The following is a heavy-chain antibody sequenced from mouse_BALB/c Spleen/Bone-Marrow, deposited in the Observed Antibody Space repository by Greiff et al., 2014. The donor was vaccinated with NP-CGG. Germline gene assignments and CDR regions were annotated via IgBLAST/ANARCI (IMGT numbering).Heavy chain of an antibody. CDR2: IDPANGDT. CDR1: GFNIKDTY. Sequence: VQLQESGAELVKPGASVKLSCTASGFNIKDTYMHWVKQRPEQGLEWIGRIDPANGDTKYDPKFQGKATITADTSSNTAYLQLSSLTSEDTAVYYCARWEYYAMDYWGQGTSVTVSS. D-gene: IGHD4-1*01. J-gene: IGHJ4*01. CDR3: ARWEYYAMDY. V-gene: IGHV14-3*02.